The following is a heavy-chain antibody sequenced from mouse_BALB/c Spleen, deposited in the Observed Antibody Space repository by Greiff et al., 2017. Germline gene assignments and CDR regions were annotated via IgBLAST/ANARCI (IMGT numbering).Heavy chain of an antibody. CDR2: IDPANGNT. J-gene: IGHJ4*01. Sequence: VQLQQSGAELVKPGASVKLSCTASGFNIKDTYMHWVKQRPEQGLEWIGRIDPANGNTKYDPKFQGKATITADTSSNTAYLQLSSLTSEDTAVYYCAHGYYDAMDYWGQGTSVTFSS. CDR3: AHGYYDAMDY. D-gene: IGHD2-2*01. CDR1: GFNIKDTY. V-gene: IGHV14-3*02.